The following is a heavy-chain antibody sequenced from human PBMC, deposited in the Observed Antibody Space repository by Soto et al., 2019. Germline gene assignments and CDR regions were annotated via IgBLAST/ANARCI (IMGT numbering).Heavy chain of an antibody. D-gene: IGHD3-16*01. CDR2: ILPIFGAA. V-gene: IGHV1-69*06. J-gene: IGHJ4*02. CDR1: GVTFTNYA. CDR3: APEGGGGGTYYFDS. Sequence: QVPLVQSGAEVKKPGSSVKVSCRASGVTFTNYAISWVRQAPGQGLGWVGGILPIFGAASYAQKFQGRVTITADTSPYTAYWEPRSLRSEDTAVFYFAPEGGGGGTYYFDSWGQGTLVTVSS.